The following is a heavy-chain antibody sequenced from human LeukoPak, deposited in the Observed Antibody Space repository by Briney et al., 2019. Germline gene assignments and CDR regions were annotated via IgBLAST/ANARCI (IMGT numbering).Heavy chain of an antibody. CDR1: GGSISSSGYY. V-gene: IGHV4-39*01. J-gene: IGHJ4*02. Sequence: SETLSLTCSVSGGSISSSGYYWGWIRQPPGKGLEGIGSISYSGNTYYNPSLRSRVTISVDTSKNQFSLKPASVTAADTAVYYCAAYYHDTSGYFGCGQGTLVTVSS. CDR3: AAYYHDTSGYFG. CDR2: ISYSGNT. D-gene: IGHD3-22*01.